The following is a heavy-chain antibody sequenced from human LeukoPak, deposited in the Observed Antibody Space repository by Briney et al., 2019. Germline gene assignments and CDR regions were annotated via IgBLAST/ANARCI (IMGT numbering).Heavy chain of an antibody. Sequence: PSETLSLTCTVSGGSISSGGSYWSWIRQHPGKGLEWIGYIYYNGSTFYNPSLKSRLTISIDTSKNQFSLKLSSVTAADTAVYYCARDNDRTDAFDTWGLGTVVTVSS. CDR2: IYYNGST. CDR1: GGSISSGGSY. D-gene: IGHD3-9*01. J-gene: IGHJ3*02. V-gene: IGHV4-31*03. CDR3: ARDNDRTDAFDT.